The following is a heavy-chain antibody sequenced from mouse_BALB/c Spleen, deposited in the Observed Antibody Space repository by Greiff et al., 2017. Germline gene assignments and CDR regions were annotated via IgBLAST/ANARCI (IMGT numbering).Heavy chain of an antibody. CDR1: GFNIKDTY. CDR2: IDPANGNT. CDR3: ARAGSSLYYAMDY. Sequence: EVKLVESGAELVKPGASVKLSCTASGFNIKDTYMHWVKQRPEQGLEWIGRIDPANGNTKYDPKFQGKATITADTSSNTAYLQLSSLTSEDTAVYYCARAGSSLYYAMDYWGQGTSVTVSS. J-gene: IGHJ4*01. V-gene: IGHV14-3*02. D-gene: IGHD1-1*01.